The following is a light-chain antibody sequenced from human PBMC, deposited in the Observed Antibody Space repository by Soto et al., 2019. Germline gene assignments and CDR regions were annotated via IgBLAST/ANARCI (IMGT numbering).Light chain of an antibody. CDR2: AVS. CDR3: QQYKSYPYP. J-gene: IGKJ2*01. V-gene: IGKV1-5*01. Sequence: DIQMTQYPSTLSASVGDRVTITCRASQSITSWLAWYQQKLRKAPKVLIYAVSSLDSGVPSRFSGTRSGTEFTRTISSLQPDDFAPYYCQQYKSYPYPFGQGTKREIK. CDR1: QSITSW.